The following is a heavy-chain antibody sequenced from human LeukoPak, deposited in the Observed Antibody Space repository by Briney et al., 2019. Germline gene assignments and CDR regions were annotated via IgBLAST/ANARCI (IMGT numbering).Heavy chain of an antibody. V-gene: IGHV4-59*01. CDR2: IYYSGST. CDR3: AREDSSGPFAAFDI. CDR1: GGSISSYY. J-gene: IGHJ3*02. Sequence: SDTLSLTRSVSGGSISSYYWSWARQPPGKGLGWIGYIYYSGSTNYNPSLKSRVTISVDTSKNQFSLKLSSVTAADTAVYYCAREDSSGPFAAFDIWGQGTMVTVSS. D-gene: IGHD3-22*01.